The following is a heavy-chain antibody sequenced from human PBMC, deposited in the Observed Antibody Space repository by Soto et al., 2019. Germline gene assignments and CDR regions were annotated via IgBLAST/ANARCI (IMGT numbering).Heavy chain of an antibody. CDR3: ARDRRGYYYDSSGSS. V-gene: IGHV4-61*01. CDR2: MSHSGGT. D-gene: IGHD3-22*01. J-gene: IGHJ5*02. CDR1: GGFVSSGNYY. Sequence: SETLSLTCAVYGGFVSSGNYYWSWIRQPPGKGLEWIGEMSHSGGTHFNPSLKSRVTISVDTSKNQFSLKLSSVTAADTAVYYCARDRRGYYYDSSGSSWGQGTLVTVSS.